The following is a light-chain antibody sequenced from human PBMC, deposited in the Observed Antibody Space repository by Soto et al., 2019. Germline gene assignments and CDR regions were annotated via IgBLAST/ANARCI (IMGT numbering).Light chain of an antibody. CDR2: GAS. Sequence: IVLTQSPGTLSLSPGEGATLSCRASQSVSSNYLAWYQQKPGQTPRLLIYGASNRATGIPDRFSGNASGTDFTLTISRLKPEDSAVYYCQQRSNWLLTFGGGTKVEIK. CDR3: QQRSNWLLT. V-gene: IGKV3D-20*02. J-gene: IGKJ4*01. CDR1: QSVSSNY.